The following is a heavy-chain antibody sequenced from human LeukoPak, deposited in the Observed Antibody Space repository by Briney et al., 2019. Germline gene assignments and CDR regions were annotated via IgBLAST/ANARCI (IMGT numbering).Heavy chain of an antibody. CDR1: GFTFSNYD. Sequence: PGGSLRLSCAASGFTFSNYDMHWVRQAPGKGLEWVAFIRFDGDYKYYVDSVKGRFTISRDNSKNTLYLQMNSLRAEDTAVYYCAKDRYGGNSPTYFHYWGQGTLVTVSS. CDR3: AKDRYGGNSPTYFHY. D-gene: IGHD4-23*01. CDR2: IRFDGDYK. V-gene: IGHV3-30*02. J-gene: IGHJ4*02.